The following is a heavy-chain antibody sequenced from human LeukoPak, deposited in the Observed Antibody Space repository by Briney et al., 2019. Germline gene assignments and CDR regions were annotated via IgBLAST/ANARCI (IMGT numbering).Heavy chain of an antibody. CDR3: TRGFDVSDY. CDR1: GFTVSSNY. CDR2: ISSSGATM. D-gene: IGHD3-10*02. Sequence: PGGSLRLSCAASGFTVSSNYMNWVRQAPGKGLEWVSYISSSGATMYYADSVKGRFTISRDNAKNSLYLQMNSLRVEDTAMYYCTRGFDVSDYWGQGTVVTVSS. V-gene: IGHV3-48*04. J-gene: IGHJ4*02.